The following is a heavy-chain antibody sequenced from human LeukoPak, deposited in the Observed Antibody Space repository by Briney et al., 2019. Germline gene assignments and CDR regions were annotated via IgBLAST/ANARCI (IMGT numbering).Heavy chain of an antibody. CDR3: ARDPYDFWTRPNWFDP. CDR1: GGSISSSRYY. J-gene: IGHJ5*02. D-gene: IGHD3-3*01. CDR2: IYYSGST. Sequence: SETLSLTCTVSGGSISSSRYYWGWIRQPPGKGLEWIGNIYYSGSTYYNPSLKSRVTISVDTSKNQFSLKLSSVTAADTAVYYCARDPYDFWTRPNWFDPWGQGTLVTVSS. V-gene: IGHV4-39*07.